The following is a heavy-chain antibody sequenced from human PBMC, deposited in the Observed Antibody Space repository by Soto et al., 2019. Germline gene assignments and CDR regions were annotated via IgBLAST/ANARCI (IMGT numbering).Heavy chain of an antibody. CDR2: IYPGDSDT. J-gene: IGHJ6*02. V-gene: IGHV5-51*01. CDR3: ARVGFRIVATIGGMDV. Sequence: PGESLKISCKGSGYSFTSYWIGWVRQMPGKGLEWMGIIYPGDSDTRYSPSFQGQVTISADKSITTAYLQWSSLKASDTAMYYCARVGFRIVATIGGMDVRGQGTTVTVSS. CDR1: GYSFTSYW. D-gene: IGHD5-12*01.